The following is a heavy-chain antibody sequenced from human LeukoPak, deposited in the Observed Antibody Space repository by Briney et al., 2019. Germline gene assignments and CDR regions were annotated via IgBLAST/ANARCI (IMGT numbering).Heavy chain of an antibody. CDR2: VKQDGSEK. CDR3: TIGVELLTY. Sequence: GGPLRLLCAASGPTFSNSSMRCVGQAPGKRLEWVTNVKQDGSEKHYVDSVKGRFTISRDTAKTSLYLQMNSLRVEDTAVYYCTIGVELLTYWGQGTLVTVSS. J-gene: IGHJ4*02. D-gene: IGHD1-7*01. CDR1: GPTFSNSS. V-gene: IGHV3-7*01.